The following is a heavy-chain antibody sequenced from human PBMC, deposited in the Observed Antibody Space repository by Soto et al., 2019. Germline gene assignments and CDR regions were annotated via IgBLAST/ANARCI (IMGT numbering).Heavy chain of an antibody. D-gene: IGHD4-17*01. CDR3: ARRYGSAFDI. V-gene: IGHV4-59*01. J-gene: IGHJ3*02. CDR2: IFYSGST. Sequence: QVQLQESGPGLVKPSETLSLTCTVSGGSISSYYWSWIRQPPGQGLEWIGYIFYSGSTNYNPSLKSRVTISVDTSKNQFSLRLSSVTAADTAVYYCARRYGSAFDIWGHGTMVTVSS. CDR1: GGSISSYY.